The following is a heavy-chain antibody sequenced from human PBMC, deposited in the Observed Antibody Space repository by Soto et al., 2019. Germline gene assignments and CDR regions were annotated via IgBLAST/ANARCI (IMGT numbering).Heavy chain of an antibody. CDR2: IYYSGST. CDR1: GGFISSYY. D-gene: IGHD6-19*01. CDR3: ARHVAAGDYYYYYMDV. V-gene: IGHV4-59*08. J-gene: IGHJ6*03. Sequence: SETLSLTCTVSGGFISSYYWSWIRQPPGKGLEWIGYIYYSGSTNYNPSLKSRVTISVGTSKNQFSLKLSSVTAADTAVYYCARHVAAGDYYYYYMDVWGKGTTVTVSS.